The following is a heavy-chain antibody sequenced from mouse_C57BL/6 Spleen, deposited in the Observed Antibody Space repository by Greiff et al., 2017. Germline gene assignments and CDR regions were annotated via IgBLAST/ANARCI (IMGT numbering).Heavy chain of an antibody. CDR3: ARRRDYGYDDWFAY. CDR2: IYPGDGVT. CDR1: GYAFSSSW. V-gene: IGHV1-82*01. Sequence: VQLQQSGPELVKPGASVKISCKASGYAFSSSWMHWVKQRPGKGLEWIGRIYPGDGVTNNNGKFKGKATLTADTSSSTAYMQLSSLTSEDSAVYFCARRRDYGYDDWFAYWGQGTLVTVSA. D-gene: IGHD2-2*01. J-gene: IGHJ3*01.